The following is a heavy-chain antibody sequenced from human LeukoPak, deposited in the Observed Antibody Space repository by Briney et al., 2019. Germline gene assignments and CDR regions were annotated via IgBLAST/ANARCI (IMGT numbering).Heavy chain of an antibody. D-gene: IGHD3-10*01. J-gene: IGHJ4*02. V-gene: IGHV3-30*18. CDR1: GFTFSSYG. CDR3: AKDFGELSPGDY. Sequence: GGSLRLSCAASGFTFSSYGMHWARQAPGKGLEWVAVISYDGSNKYYADSVKGRFTISRDNSKNTLYLQMNSLRAEDTAVYYCAKDFGELSPGDYWGQGTLVTVSS. CDR2: ISYDGSNK.